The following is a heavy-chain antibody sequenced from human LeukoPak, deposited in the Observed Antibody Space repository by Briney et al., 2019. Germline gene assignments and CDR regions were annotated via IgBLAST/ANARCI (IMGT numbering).Heavy chain of an antibody. Sequence: KSSETLSLTCTVSGGSISSGAYYWSWIRQPPGKGLEWIGYIYYSGSTNYNPSLKSRVTISVDTSKNQFSLKLSSVTAADTAVYYCARDTYDSSGYGFDYWGQGTLVTVSS. V-gene: IGHV4-61*08. CDR2: IYYSGST. CDR3: ARDTYDSSGYGFDY. J-gene: IGHJ4*02. CDR1: GGSISSGAYY. D-gene: IGHD3-22*01.